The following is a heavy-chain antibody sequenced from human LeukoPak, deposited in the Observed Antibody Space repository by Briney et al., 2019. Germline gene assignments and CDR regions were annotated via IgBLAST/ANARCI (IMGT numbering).Heavy chain of an antibody. CDR1: GYTFTSYG. CDR3: ARVVTTMVRGALYYYYMDV. D-gene: IGHD3-10*01. CDR2: ISAYNGDT. J-gene: IGHJ6*03. V-gene: IGHV1-18*01. Sequence: ASVKVSCKASGYTFTSYGISWVRQAPGQGLEWMGWISAYNGDTNYAQKLQGRVTMTTDTSTSTAYMELRSLRSEDTAVYYCARVVTTMVRGALYYYYMDVWGKGTTVTVSS.